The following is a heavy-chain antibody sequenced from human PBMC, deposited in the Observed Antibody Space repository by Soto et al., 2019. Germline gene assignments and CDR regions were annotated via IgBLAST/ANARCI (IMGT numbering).Heavy chain of an antibody. D-gene: IGHD4-17*01. V-gene: IGHV3-9*01. Sequence: VQLVESGGGLVQPGRSLRLSCAVSGFTFEDYAMHWVRQAPGKGLEWVSGISGDSAYIDYADSVKGRFTISRDNVKNSLYLQMNSLRAEDTASYFCAKDYGASIRRIRVDRWGQGTMVNVSS. CDR3: AKDYGASIRRIRVDR. CDR1: GFTFEDYA. J-gene: IGHJ3*02. CDR2: ISGDSAYI.